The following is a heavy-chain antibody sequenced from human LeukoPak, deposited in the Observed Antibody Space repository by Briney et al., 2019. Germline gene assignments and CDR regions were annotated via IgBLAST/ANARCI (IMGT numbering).Heavy chain of an antibody. CDR3: ARDSSSPNYYYYGMDV. V-gene: IGHV4-34*01. Sequence: SETLSLTCTVSGGSISSYYWSWIRQPPGKGLEWIGEINHSGSTNYNPSLKSRVTMSGDTSKNQFSLKLSSVTAADTAVYYCARDSSSPNYYYYGMDVWGQGTTVTVSS. CDR2: INHSGST. J-gene: IGHJ6*02. CDR1: GGSISSYY. D-gene: IGHD6-13*01.